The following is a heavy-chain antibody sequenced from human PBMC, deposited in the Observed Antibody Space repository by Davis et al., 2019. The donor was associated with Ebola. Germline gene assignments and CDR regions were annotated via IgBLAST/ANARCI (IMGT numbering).Heavy chain of an antibody. CDR2: INTKTGDP. CDR3: ARGGIAVAWSY. J-gene: IGHJ4*02. Sequence: AASVKVSCKASGYIFTSYVINWVRQAPGQGLEWMGWINTKTGDPTYAQGFTGRYVFSLDTSVSTAYLQISSLKAEDTAVYYCARGGIAVAWSYWGQGTLVTVSS. V-gene: IGHV7-4-1*02. D-gene: IGHD6-19*01. CDR1: GYIFTSYV.